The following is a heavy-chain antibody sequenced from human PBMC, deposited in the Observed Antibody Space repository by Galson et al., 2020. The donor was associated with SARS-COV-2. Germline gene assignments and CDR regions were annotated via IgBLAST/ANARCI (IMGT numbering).Heavy chain of an antibody. CDR2: ISAYNGNT. V-gene: IGHV1-18*01. CDR3: ARDVHPYGDYGYYFDY. D-gene: IGHD4-17*01. Sequence: ASVKVSCKASGYTFTSYGISWVRQAPGQGLEWMGWISAYNGNTNYAQKLQGRVTMTTDTSTSTAYIELRSLRSDDTAVYYCARDVHPYGDYGYYFDYWGQGTLVTVSS. J-gene: IGHJ4*02. CDR1: GYTFTSYG.